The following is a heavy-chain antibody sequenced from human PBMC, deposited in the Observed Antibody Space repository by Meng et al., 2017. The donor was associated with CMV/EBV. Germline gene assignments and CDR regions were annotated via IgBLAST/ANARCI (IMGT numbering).Heavy chain of an antibody. CDR1: GFSLSTSGVG. CDR2: IYWDDDK. Sequence: QLPLKQSGPTLVKPTQTLTRTCTFSGFSLSTSGVGVGWIRQPPGKALEWLALIYWDDDKRYSPSLKSRLTITKDTSKNQVVLTMTNMDPVDTATYYCAHRLHGSGSYYPYYFDYWGQGTLVTVSS. D-gene: IGHD3-10*01. V-gene: IGHV2-5*02. CDR3: AHRLHGSGSYYPYYFDY. J-gene: IGHJ4*02.